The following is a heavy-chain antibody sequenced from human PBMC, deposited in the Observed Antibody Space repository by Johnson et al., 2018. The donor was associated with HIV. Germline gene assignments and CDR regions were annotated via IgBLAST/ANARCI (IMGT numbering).Heavy chain of an antibody. CDR3: AKGGYCSGGSCYPDAFDI. Sequence: QMQLVESGGGLVKPGGSLILSCAASGFTFSSYAMHWVRQAPGKGLEWVAVISYDGSNQYYADSVKGRFTISRDNSKNTVFLQMNSLRPEDTAMYYCAKGGYCSGGSCYPDAFDIWGQGTMVTVSA. V-gene: IGHV3-30*04. CDR1: GFTFSSYA. CDR2: ISYDGSNQ. D-gene: IGHD2-15*01. J-gene: IGHJ3*02.